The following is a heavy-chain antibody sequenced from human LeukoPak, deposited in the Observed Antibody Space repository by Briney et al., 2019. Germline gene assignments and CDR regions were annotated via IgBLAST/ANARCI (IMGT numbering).Heavy chain of an antibody. CDR3: ARNDNNYFGSGSYPPDY. V-gene: IGHV1-2*06. D-gene: IGHD3-10*01. CDR1: GYTFTDYD. Sequence: GASVKVSCKASGYTFTDYDIHWVRQAPGQGLQWMGRINPKSGSTHYAQKLEDRVTMTRDVFINTAYMELSRLRPDDTALYYCARNDNNYFGSGSYPPDYWGQGTLVIVSS. J-gene: IGHJ4*02. CDR2: INPKSGST.